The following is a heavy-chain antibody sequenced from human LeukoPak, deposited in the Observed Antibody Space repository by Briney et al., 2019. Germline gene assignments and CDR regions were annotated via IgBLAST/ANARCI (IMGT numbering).Heavy chain of an antibody. V-gene: IGHV3-7*01. CDR2: IRSDGSEG. J-gene: IGHJ5*02. CDR3: ARGGGGFGNWFDP. Sequence: GGSLRLSCAASGFTFSTYWMSWVRQAPGKGLEWVANIRSDGSEGYYVDSVKGRFTISRDSAKNSLYLQLSGLRVEDTAVYYCARGGGGFGNWFDPWGQGTPVTVSS. D-gene: IGHD2-15*01. CDR1: GFTFSTYW.